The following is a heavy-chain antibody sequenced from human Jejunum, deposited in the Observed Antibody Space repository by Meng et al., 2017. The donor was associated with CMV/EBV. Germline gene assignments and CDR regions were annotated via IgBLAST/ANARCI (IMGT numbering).Heavy chain of an antibody. V-gene: IGHV3-53*01. D-gene: IGHD5-12*01. CDR3: ARARGYTTSGSFDC. CDR1: GFTVNSYY. J-gene: IGHJ4*02. Sequence: EGQVVDAGRDLTQTGGSLSPACASSGFTVNSYYMSGVRQAPGKGLEWVSIIYSGGTTYYADSVKGRFTISRDISKNTLYLQMTSLRADDTAVYYCARARGYTTSGSFDCWGQGTLVTVSS. CDR2: IYSGGTT.